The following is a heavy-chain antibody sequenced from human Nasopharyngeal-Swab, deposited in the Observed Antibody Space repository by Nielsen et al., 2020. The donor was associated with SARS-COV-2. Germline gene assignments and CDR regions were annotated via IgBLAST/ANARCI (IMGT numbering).Heavy chain of an antibody. Sequence: GESLKISCAASGFTFSDYYMSWIRQAPGKGLEWVSYISSSGSTIYYADSVKGRFTISKDNAKNSLYLQMNSLRAEDTAVYYCAVTASTSRFFDYWGQGTLVTVSS. CDR2: ISSSGSTI. V-gene: IGHV3-11*01. D-gene: IGHD2-21*02. J-gene: IGHJ4*02. CDR3: AVTASTSRFFDY. CDR1: GFTFSDYY.